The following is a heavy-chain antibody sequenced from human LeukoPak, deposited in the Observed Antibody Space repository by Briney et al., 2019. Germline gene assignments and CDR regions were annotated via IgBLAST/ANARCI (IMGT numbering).Heavy chain of an antibody. CDR1: GFTVSSNY. V-gene: IGHV3-66*04. CDR3: ARHYYGSGSYFV. D-gene: IGHD3-10*01. Sequence: GGSLRLSCAASGFTVSSNYMSWVRQAPGKVLEWVSVIYSGGSTYYADSVKGRFTISRDNSKNTLYLQMNSLRAEDTAVYYCARHYYGSGSYFVWGQGTLVTVSS. J-gene: IGHJ4*02. CDR2: IYSGGST.